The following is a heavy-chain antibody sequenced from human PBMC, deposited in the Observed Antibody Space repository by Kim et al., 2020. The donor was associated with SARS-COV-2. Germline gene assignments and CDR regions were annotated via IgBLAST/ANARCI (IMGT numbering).Heavy chain of an antibody. CDR2: INPSGGST. J-gene: IGHJ6*02. CDR1: GYTFTSYY. Sequence: ASVKVSCKASGYTFTSYYMHWVRQAPGQGLEWMGIINPSGGSTSYAQKFQGRVTMTRDTSTSTVYMELSSLRSEDTAVYYCAREPPDVGIAARRFYYGMDVWGQGTTVTVSS. CDR3: AREPPDVGIAARRFYYGMDV. V-gene: IGHV1-46*01. D-gene: IGHD6-6*01.